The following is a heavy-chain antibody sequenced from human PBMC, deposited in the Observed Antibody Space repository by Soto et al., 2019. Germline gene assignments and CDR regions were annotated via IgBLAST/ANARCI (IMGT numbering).Heavy chain of an antibody. CDR1: GGSFSGYY. V-gene: IGHV4-34*01. D-gene: IGHD2-21*01. J-gene: IGHJ5*02. CDR3: AREGFSYCGGDCYGYNWFDP. Sequence: WETLSLTCAVYGGSFSGYYWSWIRQPPGKGLEWIGEINHSGSTNYNPSLKSRVTISVDTSKNQFSLKLSSVTAADTAVYYCAREGFSYCGGDCYGYNWFDPWGQGTLVTVSS. CDR2: INHSGST.